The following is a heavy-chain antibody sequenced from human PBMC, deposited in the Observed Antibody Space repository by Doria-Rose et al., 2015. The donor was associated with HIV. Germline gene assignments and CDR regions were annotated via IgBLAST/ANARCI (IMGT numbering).Heavy chain of an antibody. V-gene: IGHV4-31*02. Sequence: SGGYYWTWIRQHPGKGLEWIGYIYYSGGTYYNPSLKSRVTISVDTSKNQFSLKLSSVTAADTAVYYCARDSGSYNFDYWGQGTLVTVSS. J-gene: IGHJ4*02. CDR3: ARDSGSYNFDY. D-gene: IGHD1-26*01. CDR1: SGGYY. CDR2: IYYSGGT.